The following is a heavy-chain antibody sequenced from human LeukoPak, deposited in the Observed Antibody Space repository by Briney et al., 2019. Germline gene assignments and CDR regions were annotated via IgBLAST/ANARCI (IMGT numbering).Heavy chain of an antibody. Sequence: SETLSLPCTVSGYSISSGYYWVWIRQPPGKGLEWIGSNYHRRLSDYSPSLNHQVTISVHTSKDQFTVKLSSGTDADAAVYYCARIRQLDPDRFDPWGQGTLVTVS. CDR2: NYHRRLS. V-gene: IGHV4-38-2*02. D-gene: IGHD6-6*01. CDR1: GYSISSGYY. CDR3: ARIRQLDPDRFDP. J-gene: IGHJ5*02.